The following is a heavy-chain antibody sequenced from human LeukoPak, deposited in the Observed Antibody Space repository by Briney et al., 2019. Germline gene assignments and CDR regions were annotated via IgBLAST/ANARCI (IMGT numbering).Heavy chain of an antibody. J-gene: IGHJ4*02. D-gene: IGHD1-26*01. CDR2: ISSSSSYI. CDR3: ARDLSRGVGATR. Sequence: PGESLRLSCAASGFTFSSYSMNWVRQAPGKGLEWVSSISSSSSYIYYADSVKGRFTISRDNAKNSLYLQMNSLRAEDTAVYYCARDLSRGVGATRWGQGTLVTVSS. V-gene: IGHV3-21*01. CDR1: GFTFSSYS.